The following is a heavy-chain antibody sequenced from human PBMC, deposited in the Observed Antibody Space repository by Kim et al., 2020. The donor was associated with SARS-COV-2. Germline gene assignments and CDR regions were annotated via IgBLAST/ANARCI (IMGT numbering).Heavy chain of an antibody. CDR2: LSSDGSES. CDR3: AKDRDQWRGFFDY. D-gene: IGHD5-12*01. CDR1: GFMFRNSC. Sequence: GGSLRLSCAASGFMFRNSCMRWVRQTPGVGLEWMAVLSSDGSESYYADSVKGRFTVFRDNSRNTLYLQLSSLRAEDTAVYYCAKDRDQWRGFFDYWGQGTLVTVST. J-gene: IGHJ4*02. V-gene: IGHV3-30*18.